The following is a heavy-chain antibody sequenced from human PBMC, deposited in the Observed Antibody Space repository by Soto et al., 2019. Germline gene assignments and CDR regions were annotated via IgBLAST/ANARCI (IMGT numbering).Heavy chain of an antibody. CDR3: ARLGRYFDCPTDY. J-gene: IGHJ4*02. Sequence: PSETLSLTCAVYGGSFSGYYWSWIRQPPGKGLEWIGEVNHSGSTNYNPSLKSRVTISVDTSKNQFSLKLSSVTAADTAVYYCARLGRYFDCPTDYWGQGTLVTVSS. V-gene: IGHV4-34*01. D-gene: IGHD3-9*01. CDR2: VNHSGST. CDR1: GGSFSGYY.